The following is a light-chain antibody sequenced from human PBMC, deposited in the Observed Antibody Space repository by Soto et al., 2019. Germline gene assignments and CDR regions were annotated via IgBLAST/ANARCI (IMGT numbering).Light chain of an antibody. CDR3: MQALQGPYT. Sequence: DVVMTQSPLSLPVTPGEPASISCRSSQSLLHSNGYNYLDWYLQKPGQSPQLLIYLGSNRASGVPDRFSGSGSGTDFTLKISGVEAEDVGVYYCMQALQGPYTFGQGTKLEIK. J-gene: IGKJ2*01. CDR2: LGS. CDR1: QSLLHSNGYNY. V-gene: IGKV2-28*01.